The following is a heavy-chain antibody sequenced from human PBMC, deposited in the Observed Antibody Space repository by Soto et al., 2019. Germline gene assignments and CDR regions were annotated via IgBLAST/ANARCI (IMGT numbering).Heavy chain of an antibody. D-gene: IGHD4-17*01. Sequence: QVQLQESGPGLVKPSGTLTLTCAVSGVSITSNNWWSWVRQPPGKGLEWIAEIHHSGNTNYNPSLTRRVTISVDKSKNQFSLKLRSVTAADTAVYYCARDPQYDYGLDAFDIWGQGTMVTGSS. CDR3: ARDPQYDYGLDAFDI. J-gene: IGHJ3*02. V-gene: IGHV4-4*02. CDR2: IHHSGNT. CDR1: GVSITSNNW.